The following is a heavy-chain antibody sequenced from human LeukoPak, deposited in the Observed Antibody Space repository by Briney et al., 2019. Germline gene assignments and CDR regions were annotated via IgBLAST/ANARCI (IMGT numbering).Heavy chain of an antibody. CDR3: ARQRGDILTGYYMPRGFDY. V-gene: IGHV3-7*01. CDR1: GFTFSSYW. J-gene: IGHJ4*02. Sequence: PGGSLRLSCAASGFTFSSYWMSWVRQAPGKGLEWVANIKQDGSEKYYADSVKGRFTISRDNAKNSLYLQMNSLRAEDTAVYYCARQRGDILTGYYMPRGFDYWGQGTLVTVSS. D-gene: IGHD3-9*01. CDR2: IKQDGSEK.